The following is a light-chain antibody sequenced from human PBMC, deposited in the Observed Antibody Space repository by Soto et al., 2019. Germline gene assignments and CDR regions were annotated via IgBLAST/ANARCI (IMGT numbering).Light chain of an antibody. CDR2: EVT. J-gene: IGLJ1*01. CDR3: TSDAGSNNFDV. Sequence: QSFLTQPPSASGSPGQSVTISCTGASSDVGTYDFVSWYQPHPGKAPKLMIYEVTKRPSGVPDPFSGSRSGNTASLTVSGLQAEDEADYYCTSDAGSNNFDVFGTGTKVTVL. CDR1: SSDVGTYDF. V-gene: IGLV2-8*01.